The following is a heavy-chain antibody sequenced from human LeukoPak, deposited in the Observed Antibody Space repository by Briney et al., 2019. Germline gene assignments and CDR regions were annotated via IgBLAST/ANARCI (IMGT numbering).Heavy chain of an antibody. Sequence: GGSLRLSCAASGFTFSSYWMNWVRQAPGKGLEWVADIWYDENTKYYADSVKGRFTISRDKSKNTLYLQMNSLRAEDTAVYYCSRNYDIFPGYYIGYWGQGTRVSVSS. CDR1: GFTFSSYW. D-gene: IGHD3-9*01. V-gene: IGHV3-33*08. CDR2: IWYDENTK. CDR3: SRNYDIFPGYYIGY. J-gene: IGHJ4*02.